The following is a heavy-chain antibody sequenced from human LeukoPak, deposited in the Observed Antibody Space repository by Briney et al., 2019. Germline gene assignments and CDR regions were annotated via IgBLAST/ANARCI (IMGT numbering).Heavy chain of an antibody. CDR3: ARRDQAIDY. CDR1: DGSVSSVGYY. CDR2: IHYSGTT. J-gene: IGHJ4*02. Sequence: SETLSLTCTVSDGSVSSVGYYWGWIRQPPGKGLEWIGSIHYSGTTYYNPSLASRVTIFVDTSKNQFSLRLSSVTAADTAVYYCARRDQAIDYWGQGTLVTVSS. D-gene: IGHD5-24*01. V-gene: IGHV4-39*01.